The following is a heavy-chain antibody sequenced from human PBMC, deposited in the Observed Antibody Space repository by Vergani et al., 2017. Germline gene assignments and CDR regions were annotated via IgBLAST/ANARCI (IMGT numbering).Heavy chain of an antibody. CDR2: IIPIFGTA. CDR1: GGTFSSYA. Sequence: QVQLVQSGAEVKKPGSSVKVSCKASGGTFSSYAISWVRQAPGQGLEWMGGIIPIFGTANYAQKFQGRVTITADDSTSTADMELSSLRSEDTAVYYCASTSYYYDSTAHYFDYWGQGTLVTVSS. J-gene: IGHJ4*02. V-gene: IGHV1-69*01. CDR3: ASTSYYYDSTAHYFDY. D-gene: IGHD3-22*01.